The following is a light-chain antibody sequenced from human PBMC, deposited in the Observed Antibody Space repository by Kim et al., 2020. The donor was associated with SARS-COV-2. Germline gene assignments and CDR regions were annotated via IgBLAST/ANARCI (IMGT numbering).Light chain of an antibody. CDR2: NNN. V-gene: IGLV1-44*01. Sequence: GQRVTISCSGSSSNNGSNAVNWYQQLPGTAPQLLIYNNNQRPSGVPDRFSGSKSGTSASLAISGLQSEDEADYYCAAWDDSLNGWVFGGGTQLTVL. CDR1: SSNNGSNA. J-gene: IGLJ3*02. CDR3: AAWDDSLNGWV.